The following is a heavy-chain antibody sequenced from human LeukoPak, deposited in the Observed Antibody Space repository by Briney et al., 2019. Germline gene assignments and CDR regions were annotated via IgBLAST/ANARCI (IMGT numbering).Heavy chain of an antibody. D-gene: IGHD5-12*01. CDR1: GFTFSSYS. V-gene: IGHV3-21*01. CDR3: ARDMGTGYDFPFDY. CDR2: ISSSSTYI. Sequence: GGPLRLSCAASGFTFSSYSMNWVRQAPGKGLEWVSSISSSSTYINYADSVKGRFTISRDNAKKSLYLQMNSLRAEDTAVYYCARDMGTGYDFPFDYWGQGTLVTVSS. J-gene: IGHJ4*02.